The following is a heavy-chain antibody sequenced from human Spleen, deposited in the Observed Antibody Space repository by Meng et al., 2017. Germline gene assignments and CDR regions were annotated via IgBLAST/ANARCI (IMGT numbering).Heavy chain of an antibody. CDR3: AREDSGYDRDLDY. V-gene: IGHV3-74*01. D-gene: IGHD5-12*01. CDR1: GFTFSSYW. J-gene: IGHJ4*02. CDR2: IKTDGSNT. Sequence: EVRLVASGGGLVQPGGSLRRSCAASGFTFSSYWMHWVRQAPGKGLVWVARIKTDGSNTEYAGSVKGRFTISRDNAKNTLYLQINSLRAEDTAVYYCAREDSGYDRDLDYRGQGTLVTVSS.